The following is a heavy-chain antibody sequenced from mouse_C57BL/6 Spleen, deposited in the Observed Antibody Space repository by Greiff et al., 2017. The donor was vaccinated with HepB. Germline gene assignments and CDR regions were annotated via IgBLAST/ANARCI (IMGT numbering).Heavy chain of an antibody. J-gene: IGHJ2*01. CDR2: IYPGDGDT. D-gene: IGHD1-1*01. Sequence: VQLQQSGPELVKPGASVKISCKASGYAFSSSWMNWVKQRPGKGLEWIGRIYPGDGDTNYNGKFKGKATLTADKSSSTAYMQLSSLTSEDSAVYFCASTYYYGSSSYYFDYWGQGTTLTVSS. V-gene: IGHV1-82*01. CDR3: ASTYYYGSSSYYFDY. CDR1: GYAFSSSW.